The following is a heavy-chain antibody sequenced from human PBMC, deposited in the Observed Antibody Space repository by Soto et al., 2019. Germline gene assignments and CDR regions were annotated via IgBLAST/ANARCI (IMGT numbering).Heavy chain of an antibody. CDR1: GFTFSSYG. Sequence: PGGSLRLSCAASGFTFSSYGMHWVRQAPGKGLEWVAVIWYDGSNKYYADSVKGRFTISRDNSKDTLYLQMNSLRAEDTAVYYCARDRGGLYFVYSGPATLATVS. V-gene: IGHV3-33*01. J-gene: IGHJ4*02. CDR2: IWYDGSNK. CDR3: ARDRGGLYFVY.